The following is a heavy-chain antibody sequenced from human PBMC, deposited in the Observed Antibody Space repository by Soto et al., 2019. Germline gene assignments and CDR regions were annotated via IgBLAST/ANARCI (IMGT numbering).Heavy chain of an antibody. CDR3: ARGRSVSEGYCSSTSCQNAEYFQH. CDR2: INHSGST. CDR1: GGSFSGYY. V-gene: IGHV4-34*01. J-gene: IGHJ1*01. D-gene: IGHD2-2*01. Sequence: SETLSLTCAVYGGSFSGYYWSWIRQPPGKGLEWIGEINHSGSTNYNPSLKSRVTISVDTSKNQFSLKLSSVTAADTAVYYCARGRSVSEGYCSSTSCQNAEYFQHWGQGTLVTVSS.